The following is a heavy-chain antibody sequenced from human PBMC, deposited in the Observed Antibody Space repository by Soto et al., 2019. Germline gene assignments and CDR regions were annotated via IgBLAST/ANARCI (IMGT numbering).Heavy chain of an antibody. CDR3: AKGRGGSGSLTPRVDF. Sequence: VQLLESGGGLVQPGGSLRLSCAASGFTFNNYAMTWVRQAPGKGLEWVSAISGGGDTTSYADSVKGRFTVSRDGSKNTLYLQISSLRAEVTALYYCAKGRGGSGSLTPRVDFWGQGTLVTVSS. D-gene: IGHD3-10*01. CDR2: ISGGGDTT. CDR1: GFTFNNYA. V-gene: IGHV3-23*01. J-gene: IGHJ4*02.